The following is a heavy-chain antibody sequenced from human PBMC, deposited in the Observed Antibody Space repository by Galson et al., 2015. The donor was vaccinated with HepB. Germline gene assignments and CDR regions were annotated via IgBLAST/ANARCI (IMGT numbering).Heavy chain of an antibody. V-gene: IGHV3-23*01. CDR2: FSGPVATT. Sequence: SLRLSCAASGFTFSSYAMSWVRQTPEKGLEWVSTFSGPVATTYHAASGKGRFTISRDNSKNTLSLQMNGLRADDTAVYYCAKATSGTCSGANCYYFDFWGQGALVTVSS. CDR3: AKATSGTCSGANCYYFDF. D-gene: IGHD2-15*01. CDR1: GFTFSSYA. J-gene: IGHJ4*02.